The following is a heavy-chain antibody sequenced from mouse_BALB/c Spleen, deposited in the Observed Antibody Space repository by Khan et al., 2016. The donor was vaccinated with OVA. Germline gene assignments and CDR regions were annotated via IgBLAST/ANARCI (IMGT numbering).Heavy chain of an antibody. CDR3: ARVYGGDFDY. V-gene: IGHV3-2*02. CDR1: GYSITNDYA. D-gene: IGHD1-1*01. CDR2: ISYSGNT. Sequence: EVQLVESGPGLVKPSQSLSLTCTVTGYSITNDYAWNWIRQFPGNQLEWMGFISYSGNTNYNPSLTSRISITRNTSKNQFFLQLNSVTTEDTATYYCARVYGGDFDYWGQGTTLTVSS. J-gene: IGHJ2*01.